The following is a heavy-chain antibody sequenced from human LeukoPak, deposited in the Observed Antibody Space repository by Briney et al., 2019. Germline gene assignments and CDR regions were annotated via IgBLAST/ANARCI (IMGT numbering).Heavy chain of an antibody. CDR1: GHTSTTYA. D-gene: IGHD2-2*01. CDR2: INAGNGNI. V-gene: IGHV1-3*01. J-gene: IGHJ6*02. CDR3: ARGYCSSTSCYMDV. Sequence: ASVKVSCKASGHTSTTYAIHWVRQAPGQGLEWMGWINAGNGNIKYSQKLQGRVTITGDTSASTAYMELSSLRSEDTAVYYCARGYCSSTSCYMDVWGQGTTVT.